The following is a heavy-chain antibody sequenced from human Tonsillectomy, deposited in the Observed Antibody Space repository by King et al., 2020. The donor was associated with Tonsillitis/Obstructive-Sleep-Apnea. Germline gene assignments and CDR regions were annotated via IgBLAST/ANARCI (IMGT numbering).Heavy chain of an antibody. D-gene: IGHD2-2*01. CDR1: GGSISSYY. CDR2: IYYSGST. V-gene: IGHV4-59*08. CDR3: ARRWGRVPAPMDV. J-gene: IGHJ6*04. Sequence: QLQESGPGLVKPSETLSLTCTVSGGSISSYYWSWIRQPPGKGLEWSGYIYYSGSTHSNPSLKSRVTISVDTYKNQFSLKLSAVTAADTAVYYCARRWGRVPAPMDVWGKGTTVTVSS.